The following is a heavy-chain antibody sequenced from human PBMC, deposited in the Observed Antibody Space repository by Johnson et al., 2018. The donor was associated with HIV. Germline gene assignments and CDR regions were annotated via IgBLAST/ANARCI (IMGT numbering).Heavy chain of an antibody. Sequence: QVQLVESGGGVVQPGESLRLSCAASGFTFANYGMHWVRQAPGKGLEWVAVMSYDGSDKYYADSVTGRFPISRDNSKNTLYLQMNSLRAEDTAVYYCARCMITFGGVGGAFDIWGQGTMVTVSS. CDR1: GFTFANYG. D-gene: IGHD3-16*01. CDR2: MSYDGSDK. J-gene: IGHJ3*02. CDR3: ARCMITFGGVGGAFDI. V-gene: IGHV3-30*03.